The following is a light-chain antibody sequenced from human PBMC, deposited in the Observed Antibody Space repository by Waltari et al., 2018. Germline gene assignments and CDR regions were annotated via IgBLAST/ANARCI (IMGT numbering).Light chain of an antibody. V-gene: IGKV1-39*01. CDR1: QSISSY. CDR2: AAS. Sequence: DIQMTQSTSSLSASVGDRVTITCRARQSISSYLNWYQQKPGKAPKLLIYAASSLQSGVPSRFSGSGSGTDFTLTISSLQPEDFATYYCQQSYSTPRTFGQGTKLEIK. CDR3: QQSYSTPRT. J-gene: IGKJ2*01.